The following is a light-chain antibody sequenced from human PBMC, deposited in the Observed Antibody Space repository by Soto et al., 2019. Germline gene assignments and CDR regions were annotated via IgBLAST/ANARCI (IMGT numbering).Light chain of an antibody. Sequence: QSVLTQPASVFGAPGQSITISCPGNSSDVGSYNLVSWYQQHPGKAPKLMIYEVSKRPSGVSNRFSGSKSGNTASLTISGLQAEDEADYYCCSYAGSSTPYVFGTGTKVTVL. CDR2: EVS. J-gene: IGLJ1*01. CDR1: SSDVGSYNL. CDR3: CSYAGSSTPYV. V-gene: IGLV2-23*02.